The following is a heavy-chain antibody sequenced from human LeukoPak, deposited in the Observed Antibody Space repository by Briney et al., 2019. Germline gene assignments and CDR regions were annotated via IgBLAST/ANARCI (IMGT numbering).Heavy chain of an antibody. CDR3: AKDLGGDNYDTSAFDY. J-gene: IGHJ4*02. CDR2: ISWNSGTI. Sequence: PGRSLRLSCAAFGFTFDDNAMNWVRQAPGKGLEWVSGISWNSGTIGYADSVKGRFTISRDNVKNSLYLQMNSLRVEDTALYYCAKDLGGDNYDTSAFDYWGQGTLVTVSS. V-gene: IGHV3-9*01. CDR1: GFTFDDNA. D-gene: IGHD3-22*01.